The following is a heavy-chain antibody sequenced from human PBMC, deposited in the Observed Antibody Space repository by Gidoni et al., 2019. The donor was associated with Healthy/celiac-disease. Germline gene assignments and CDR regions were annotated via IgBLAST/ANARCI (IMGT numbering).Heavy chain of an antibody. CDR1: GFTFSSYG. J-gene: IGHJ6*02. CDR3: ARGGYDSSGSYGMDV. CDR2: IWYDGSNK. V-gene: IGHV3-33*01. D-gene: IGHD3-22*01. Sequence: QVQLVESGGGVVQPGRSLRLSCAASGFTFSSYGMHWVRQAPGKGLEWVAVIWYDGSNKYYADSVKGRFTISRDNSKNTLYLQMNSLRAEDTAVYYCARGGYDSSGSYGMDVWGQGTTVTVSS.